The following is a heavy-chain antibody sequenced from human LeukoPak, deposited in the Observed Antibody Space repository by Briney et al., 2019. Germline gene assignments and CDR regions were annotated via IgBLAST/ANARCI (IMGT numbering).Heavy chain of an antibody. CDR2: ISGSGSYI. D-gene: IGHD2-2*01. CDR3: ARGGYDKPIDY. Sequence: GGSLRLSCAASGFIFSPYSMNWVRQAPGKGLEWVSSISGSGSYIYYADSVKGRFTISRDNAKNSLYLQMNRLRAEDTAVYYCARGGYDKPIDYWGQGTLVTVSS. J-gene: IGHJ4*02. V-gene: IGHV3-21*01. CDR1: GFIFSPYS.